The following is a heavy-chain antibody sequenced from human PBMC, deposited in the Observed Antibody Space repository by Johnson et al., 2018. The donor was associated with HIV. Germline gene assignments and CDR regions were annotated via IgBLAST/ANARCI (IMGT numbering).Heavy chain of an antibody. CDR3: ARDPEIVVVIEHDAFDI. CDR2: ISYDGSNK. Sequence: QMLLVESGGGVVQPGRSLRLSCAASGFTFSSYGMHWVRQAPGKGLEWLAVISYDGSNKYYADSAKGRFTISRDNSKNTLYLQMNSLRAEDTAVYYCARDPEIVVVIEHDAFDIWGQGTMVTVSS. D-gene: IGHD3-22*01. CDR1: GFTFSSYG. J-gene: IGHJ3*02. V-gene: IGHV3-30*04.